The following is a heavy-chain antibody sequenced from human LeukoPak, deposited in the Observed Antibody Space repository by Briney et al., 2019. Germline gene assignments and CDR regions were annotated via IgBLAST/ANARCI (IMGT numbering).Heavy chain of an antibody. D-gene: IGHD4-17*01. CDR1: GYPISSGYY. CDR2: IYHSGST. Sequence: SETLSLTCAVSGYPISSGYYWGWIRQPPGKGLEWIGSIYHSGSTYYNPSLKSRVTISVDTSKNQFSLKLSSVTAADTAVYYCASAFTKSTVNGGYWGQGTLVTVSS. J-gene: IGHJ4*02. CDR3: ASAFTKSTVNGGY. V-gene: IGHV4-38-2*01.